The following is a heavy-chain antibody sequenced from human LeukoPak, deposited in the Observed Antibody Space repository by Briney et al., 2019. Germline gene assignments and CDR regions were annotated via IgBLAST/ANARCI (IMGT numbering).Heavy chain of an antibody. J-gene: IGHJ4*02. Sequence: ASVKVSCKASGYTFTSYGISWVRQAPGQGLEWMGWISAYSGNTNYAQKFQGRVTMTRDTSISTAYMELSRLRSDDTAVYYCARVKNSGSYRNAVPFDYWGQGTLVTVSS. CDR2: ISAYSGNT. CDR3: ARVKNSGSYRNAVPFDY. V-gene: IGHV1-18*01. D-gene: IGHD1-26*01. CDR1: GYTFTSYG.